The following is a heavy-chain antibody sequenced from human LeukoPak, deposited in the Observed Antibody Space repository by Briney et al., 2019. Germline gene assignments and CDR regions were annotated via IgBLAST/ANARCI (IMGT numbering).Heavy chain of an antibody. CDR2: IKEDGSEK. CDR3: ARSITMAL. V-gene: IGHV3-7*01. Sequence: PGGSLRLSCAASGFTFGTYWMSWVRQAPGKGLEWVAYIKEDGSEKDYVDSVKGRFTISRDNAKNSLYLQMNSLRAEDTAVYYCARSITMALWGQGTLVTVSS. D-gene: IGHD3-10*01. J-gene: IGHJ4*02. CDR1: GFTFGTYW.